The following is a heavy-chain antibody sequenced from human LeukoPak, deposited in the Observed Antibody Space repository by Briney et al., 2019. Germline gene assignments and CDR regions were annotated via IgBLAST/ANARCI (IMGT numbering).Heavy chain of an antibody. CDR2: IYYSGST. CDR3: ARALDSMTTMTTEYWFDY. Sequence: SQTLSLTCTVSGGSISSGDYYGIWIRQPPGKGLEWIGYIYYSGSTYYNPSLQSRVIISVDTSKNQFSLKLTSVTAADTAVYYCARALDSMTTMTTEYWFDYWVQGTLVTVSS. J-gene: IGHJ4*02. CDR1: GGSISSGDYY. D-gene: IGHD4-17*01. V-gene: IGHV4-30-4*01.